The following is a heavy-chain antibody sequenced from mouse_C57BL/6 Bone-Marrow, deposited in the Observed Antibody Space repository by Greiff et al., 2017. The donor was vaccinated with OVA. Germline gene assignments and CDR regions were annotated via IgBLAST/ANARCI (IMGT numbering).Heavy chain of an antibody. CDR3: ARESLYYYGSSPFAY. J-gene: IGHJ3*01. D-gene: IGHD1-1*01. Sequence: QVQLQQPGAELVMPGASVKLSCKASGYTFTSYWMHWVKQRPGQGLEWIGEIDPSDSYTNYNQKFKGKSTLTVDKSSSTAYIQLSSLTSEDSAVYYCARESLYYYGSSPFAYWGQGTLVTVSA. V-gene: IGHV1-69*01. CDR2: IDPSDSYT. CDR1: GYTFTSYW.